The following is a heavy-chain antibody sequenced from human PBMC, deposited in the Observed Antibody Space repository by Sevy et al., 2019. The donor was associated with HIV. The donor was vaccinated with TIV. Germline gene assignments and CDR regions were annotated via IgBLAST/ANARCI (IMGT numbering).Heavy chain of an antibody. J-gene: IGHJ6*03. D-gene: IGHD3-3*01. V-gene: IGHV3-11*06. CDR1: GFTFSDYY. CDR2: ISSSSSYT. CDR3: ARPNYDFWSGYEYYYYMDV. Sequence: GGSLRLSCAASGFTFSDYYMSWIRQAPGKGLEWVSYISSSSSYTNYADSVKGRFTISRDNAKNSLYLQMNSLRAEDTGVYYCARPNYDFWSGYEYYYYMDVWGKGTTVTVSS.